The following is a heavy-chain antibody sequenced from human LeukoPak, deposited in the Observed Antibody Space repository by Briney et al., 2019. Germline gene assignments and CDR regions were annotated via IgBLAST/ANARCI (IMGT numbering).Heavy chain of an antibody. CDR2: ISYDGSNE. CDR3: AKWFLPIAPAGTEVF. CDR1: GFTFSSYV. V-gene: IGHV3-30*04. D-gene: IGHD6-13*01. Sequence: PGRSLRLSCAASGFTFSSYVMHWVRQAPGKGLEWVAIISYDGSNEYYADSVKGRFTISRDNSKNTLSLHMNSLRAEDTALYYCAKWFLPIAPAGTEVFWGQGTLVTVSS. J-gene: IGHJ4*02.